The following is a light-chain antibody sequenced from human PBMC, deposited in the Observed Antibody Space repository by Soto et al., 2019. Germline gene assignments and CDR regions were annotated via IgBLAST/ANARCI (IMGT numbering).Light chain of an antibody. J-gene: IGLJ6*01. V-gene: IGLV2-14*01. CDR1: SNDVGGYNN. CDR2: EVT. CDR3: CSYTSSRTYV. Sequence: QSALTQPPSASGSPGQSVTISCTGTSNDVGGYNNVSWYQHHPGKAPKVMIYEVTNRPSGVSDRFSGSKSGNTASLTISGLQAEDEADYYCCSYTSSRTYVFGTGTQLTVL.